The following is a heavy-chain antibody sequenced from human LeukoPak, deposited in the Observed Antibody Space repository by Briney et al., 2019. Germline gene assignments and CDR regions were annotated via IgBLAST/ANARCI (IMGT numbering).Heavy chain of an antibody. CDR1: GFTFDDYG. Sequence: PGGSLRLSCAASGFTFDDYGMSWVRQAPGKGLEWVSGINWNGGSTGYADSVKGRFTISRDNAKNSLYLQMNSLRAEDMALYYCAKDKGRYYYYYMDVWGKGTTVTVSS. V-gene: IGHV3-20*04. CDR2: INWNGGST. CDR3: AKDKGRYYYYYMDV. J-gene: IGHJ6*03.